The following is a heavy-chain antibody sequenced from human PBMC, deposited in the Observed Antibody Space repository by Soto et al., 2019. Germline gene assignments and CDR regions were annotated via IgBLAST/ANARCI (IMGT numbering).Heavy chain of an antibody. CDR2: IYWDDDK. V-gene: IGHV2-5*02. CDR3: ARLNDIVVVVAASRAFDI. Sequence: QITLKESGPTLVKPTQTLTLTCTFYGFSLSTSGVGVGWIRQPPGKALEWLALIYWDDDKRYSPSLKSRLTITKDTSKNQVVLTMTNMDPVDTATYYCARLNDIVVVVAASRAFDIWGQGTMVTVSS. D-gene: IGHD2-15*01. J-gene: IGHJ3*02. CDR1: GFSLSTSGVG.